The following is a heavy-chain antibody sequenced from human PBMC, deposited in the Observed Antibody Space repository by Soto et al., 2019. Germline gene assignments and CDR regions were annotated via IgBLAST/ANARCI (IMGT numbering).Heavy chain of an antibody. Sequence: QVQLQESGPGLVKPSQTLSLTCTVSGGSISSGGDSWRWIGQHPGKGLEWLGYIYYSGSTYYNTSLKSRVTISVDTSKNQSSLKLSSVTAADTAVDYYAGGGIVARPVSWFDHWGQGTLVTVSS. J-gene: IGHJ5*02. CDR2: IYYSGST. CDR3: AGGGIVARPVSWFDH. V-gene: IGHV4-31*03. D-gene: IGHD6-6*01. CDR1: GGSISSGGDS.